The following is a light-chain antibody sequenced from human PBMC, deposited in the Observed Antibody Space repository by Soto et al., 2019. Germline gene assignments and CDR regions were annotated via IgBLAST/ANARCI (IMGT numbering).Light chain of an antibody. V-gene: IGKV3-15*01. CDR2: GAS. CDR1: QGISRK. J-gene: IGKJ1*01. Sequence: IVMTQSPATLSVAPGERVTFSCRASQGISRKVAWYQHKPGQAPRLLIYGASTRATGIPARFSGSGSGTEFTLTVSSLQSEDFAVYYCQQYNKWPRWTFGQGTKVDIK. CDR3: QQYNKWPRWT.